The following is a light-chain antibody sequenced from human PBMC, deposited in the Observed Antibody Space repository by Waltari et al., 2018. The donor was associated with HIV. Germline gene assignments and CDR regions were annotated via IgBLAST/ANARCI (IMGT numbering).Light chain of an antibody. CDR2: EDK. J-gene: IGLJ2*01. CDR1: SGSIARKY. Sequence: NFMLTQPHSVSESLGKTVTMSCTGRSGSIARKYVQGFQQRPGSAPTTVIYEDKHRPSGVPGRFSGPIDSASNSASHTISGLKPEVEADYYFQSFHSSDVVFGGGTKLTVL. CDR3: QSFHSSDVV. V-gene: IGLV6-57*02.